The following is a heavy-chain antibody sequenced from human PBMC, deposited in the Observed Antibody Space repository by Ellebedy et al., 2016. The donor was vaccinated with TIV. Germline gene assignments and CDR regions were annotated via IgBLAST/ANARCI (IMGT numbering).Heavy chain of an antibody. CDR1: DGSINEYY. J-gene: IGHJ3*02. CDR2: IHYRGST. D-gene: IGHD3-9*01. V-gene: IGHV4-59*01. Sequence: MPSETLSLTCTVSDGSINEYYWSWIRQPPGRGLEWIGYIHYRGSTIYNPSLKSRVAISLDTSQNQFSLKLSSVTAADTAVYYCARITGYHFTGYYYGFDIWGQGTLVTVSS. CDR3: ARITGYHFTGYYYGFDI.